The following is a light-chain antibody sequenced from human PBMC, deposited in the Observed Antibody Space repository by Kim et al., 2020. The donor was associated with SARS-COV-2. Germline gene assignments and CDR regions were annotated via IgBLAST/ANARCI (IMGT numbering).Light chain of an antibody. J-gene: IGKJ4*01. CDR3: QQSFTSPPT. Sequence: ASVGDRITITCRASQNINSYLNWYQRRPGEAPKLLIYVATRLQSGVPSRFSGRGSGTDFSLTINSLQPEDFAIYYCQQSFTSPPTFGGGTKVDIK. CDR2: VAT. V-gene: IGKV1-39*01. CDR1: QNINSY.